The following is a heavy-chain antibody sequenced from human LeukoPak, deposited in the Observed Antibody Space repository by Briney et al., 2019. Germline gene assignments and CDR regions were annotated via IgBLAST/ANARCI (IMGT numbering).Heavy chain of an antibody. CDR1: GFSFSSYS. Sequence: GGSLRLSCAASGFSFSSYSMNWVRQAPGKGLEWVSSISFSGTYIYYADSLKGRITISRDNARRSLFLQMNSLRAEDTAVYYCARRASTERGHSYGLDYWGQGTLVTVSS. V-gene: IGHV3-21*01. CDR3: ARRASTERGHSYGLDY. D-gene: IGHD5-18*01. CDR2: ISFSGTYI. J-gene: IGHJ4*02.